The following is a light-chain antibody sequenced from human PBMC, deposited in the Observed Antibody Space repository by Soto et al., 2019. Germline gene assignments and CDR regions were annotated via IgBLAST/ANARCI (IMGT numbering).Light chain of an antibody. Sequence: EIVMTQSPVTLSVSPGERATLSCRASQSVSSNLAWYQQKPGQAPRLLIYGASTRATGIPARFSGSRTGTEFTLNISSLQSEDFAVYYCQQYNNWPRTFGQGTKVEI. CDR1: QSVSSN. CDR3: QQYNNWPRT. V-gene: IGKV3-15*01. J-gene: IGKJ1*01. CDR2: GAS.